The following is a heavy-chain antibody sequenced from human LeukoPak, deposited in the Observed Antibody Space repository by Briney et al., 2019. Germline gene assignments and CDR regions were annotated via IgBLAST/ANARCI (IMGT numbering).Heavy chain of an antibody. CDR3: ARALLSGLNDY. V-gene: IGHV4-34*01. CDR1: GGSFSGYY. CDR2: INHSGST. J-gene: IGHJ4*02. D-gene: IGHD3-10*01. Sequence: SETLSLTCAVYGGSFSGYYWSWIRQPPGKGLEWIGEINHSGSTNYNPSLKSRVTISVDTSKNQFSLKLSSVTAADTAVYYYARALLSGLNDYWGQGTLVTVSS.